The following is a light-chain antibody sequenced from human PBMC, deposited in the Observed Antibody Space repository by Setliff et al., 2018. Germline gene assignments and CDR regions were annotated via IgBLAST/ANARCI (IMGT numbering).Light chain of an antibody. CDR2: DVG. V-gene: IGLV2-14*01. CDR1: SSDVGGYNH. CDR3: SSYTGSNSHV. J-gene: IGLJ1*01. Sequence: QSALTQPASVSGSPGQSITISCTGSSSDVGGYNHVSWYQQHPGKAPKLMIYDVGKRPSGVSNRFSGSKSGNTASLTISGLQAEDEADYYCSSYTGSNSHVFGTGTKVTVL.